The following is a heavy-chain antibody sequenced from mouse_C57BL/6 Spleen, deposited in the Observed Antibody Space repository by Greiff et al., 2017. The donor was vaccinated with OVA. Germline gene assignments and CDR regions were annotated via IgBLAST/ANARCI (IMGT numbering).Heavy chain of an antibody. V-gene: IGHV1-64*01. CDR2: IHPNSGST. CDR3: ASEYYYGSRFAY. Sequence: VQLQQPGAELVKPGASVKLSCKASGYTFTSYWMHWVKQRPGQGLEWIGMIHPNSGSTNYNEKFKSKATLTVDKSSSTAYMQLSSLTSDDSAVYYCASEYYYGSRFAYWGQGTLVTVSA. J-gene: IGHJ3*01. D-gene: IGHD1-1*01. CDR1: GYTFTSYW.